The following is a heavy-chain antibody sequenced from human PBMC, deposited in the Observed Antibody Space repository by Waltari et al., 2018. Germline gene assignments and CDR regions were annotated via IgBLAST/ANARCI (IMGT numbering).Heavy chain of an antibody. D-gene: IGHD6-13*01. V-gene: IGHV1-69*01. J-gene: IGHJ6*02. CDR1: GGTFSSYA. Sequence: QVQLVQSGAEVKKPGSSVKVSCKASGGTFSSYAISWVRQAPGQGLEWMGGIIPNFGTANYAQKFQGRVTITADESTSTAYMELSSLRSEDTAVYYCARDLYEAAAGTYYGMDVWGQGTTVTVSS. CDR3: ARDLYEAAAGTYYGMDV. CDR2: IIPNFGTA.